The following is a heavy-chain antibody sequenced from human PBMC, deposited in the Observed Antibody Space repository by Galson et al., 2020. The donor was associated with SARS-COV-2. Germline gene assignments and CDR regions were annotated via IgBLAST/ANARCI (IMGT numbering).Heavy chain of an antibody. D-gene: IGHD4-17*01. CDR2: IYYSGTT. J-gene: IGHJ2*01. CDR1: GGSITTTRYF. V-gene: IGHV4-39*01. Sequence: SETLSLTCTVSGGSITTTRYFWSWIRQPPGKGLEWIGNIYYSGTTYYNPSLRRRVTISVDTSRNQFSLKLNSVTAAGTAVYYGARRGGTVTTEHFDFWGRGSLGTVA. CDR3: ARRGGTVTTEHFDF.